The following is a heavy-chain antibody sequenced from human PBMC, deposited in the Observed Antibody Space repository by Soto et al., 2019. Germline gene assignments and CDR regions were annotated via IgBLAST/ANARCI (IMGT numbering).Heavy chain of an antibody. CDR3: ARDGPHIPAVGDV. CDR1: GYTFGNND. Sequence: ASVKVSCKASGYTFGNNDISWVRQATGQGLEWMGWMNPNSGNTGYAQKFQGRVSMTRNTSITTAYLELSSLRSDDTAIYYCARDGPHIPAVGDVWGQGTTVTVSS. D-gene: IGHD6-13*01. V-gene: IGHV1-8*01. CDR2: MNPNSGNT. J-gene: IGHJ6*02.